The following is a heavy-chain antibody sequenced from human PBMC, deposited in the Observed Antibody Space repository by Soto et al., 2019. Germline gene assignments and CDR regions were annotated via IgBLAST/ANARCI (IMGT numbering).Heavy chain of an antibody. D-gene: IGHD2-2*02. CDR2: IYYSGST. V-gene: IGHV4-59*01. CDR3: ASCPYPGYYYYYMDV. J-gene: IGHJ6*03. CDR1: GGSISSYY. Sequence: SETLSLTCTVSGGSISSYYWSWIRQPPGKGLEWIGYIYYSGSTNYNPSLKSRVTISVDTSKNQSSLKLSSVTAADTAVYYCASCPYPGYYYYYMDVWGKGTTVTVSS.